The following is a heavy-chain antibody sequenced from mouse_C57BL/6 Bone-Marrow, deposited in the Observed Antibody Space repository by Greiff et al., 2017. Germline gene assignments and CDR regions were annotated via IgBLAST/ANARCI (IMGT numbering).Heavy chain of an antibody. V-gene: IGHV5-2*01. J-gene: IGHJ1*03. Sequence: EVKVVESGGGLVQPGESLKLSCESNEYEFPSHDMSWVRKTPEKRLELVAAINSDGGSTYYPDTMERRFIISRDNTKKTLYLQMSSLRSEDTALYYCARQRYYGSVWYFDVWGTGTTVTVSS. CDR1: EYEFPSHD. CDR2: INSDGGST. D-gene: IGHD1-1*01. CDR3: ARQRYYGSVWYFDV.